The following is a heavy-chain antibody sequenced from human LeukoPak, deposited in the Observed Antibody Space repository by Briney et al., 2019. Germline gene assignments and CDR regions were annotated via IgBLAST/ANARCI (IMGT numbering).Heavy chain of an antibody. V-gene: IGHV6-1*01. J-gene: IGHJ5*02. CDR1: GDSVSSNSAA. CDR2: TYYRSKWYN. CDR3: AREGYSSSWYLRWDLHWFDP. D-gene: IGHD6-13*01. Sequence: SQTLSLTCAISGDSVSSNSAAWNWIRQSPSRGLEWLGRTYYRSKWYNDYAVSVKSRITINPDTSKNQFSLQLNSVTPEDTAVYYCAREGYSSSWYLRWDLHWFDPWGQGTLVTVSS.